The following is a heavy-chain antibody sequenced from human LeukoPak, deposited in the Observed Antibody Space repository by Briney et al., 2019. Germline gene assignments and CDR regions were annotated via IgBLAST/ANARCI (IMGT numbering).Heavy chain of an antibody. J-gene: IGHJ4*02. CDR3: ARLITSETTTYYSVFQY. Sequence: GGSLRLSCAASGFTFSNYAMSWLRQAPGKGLEWISIISCSGGNIYYADSVKGRFTISGDISKNTLYLQMNSLRAEDTAVYYCARLITSETTTYYSVFQYWGQGALVTVSS. CDR2: ISCSGGNI. CDR1: GFTFSNYA. V-gene: IGHV3-23*01. D-gene: IGHD3-10*02.